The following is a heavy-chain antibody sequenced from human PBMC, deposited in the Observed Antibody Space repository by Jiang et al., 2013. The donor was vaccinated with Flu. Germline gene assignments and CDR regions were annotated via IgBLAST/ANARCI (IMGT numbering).Heavy chain of an antibody. Sequence: GSGLVKPSTDPVPRPALSLVAPSAVVVTTGAGSGQHPGKGLEWIGYIYYSGSTYYNPSLKSRVTISVDTSKNQFSLKLSSVTAADTAVYYCARGITGTVGFDYWGQGNPGHRL. CDR3: ARGITGTVGFDY. D-gene: IGHD1-7*01. J-gene: IGHJ4*02. CDR2: IYYSGST. CDR1: VAPSAVVVTT. V-gene: IGHV4-31*03.